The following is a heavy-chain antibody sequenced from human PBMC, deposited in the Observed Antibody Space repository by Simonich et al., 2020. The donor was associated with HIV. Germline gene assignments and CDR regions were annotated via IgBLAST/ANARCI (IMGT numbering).Heavy chain of an antibody. Sequence: QVQLQQWGAGLLKPSETLSLTCAVYGGSFSGCYWSWIRQPPGKGLGWIGEINHSESTKYNPSLKSRVTISVDTSKNQFSLKLSYVTAADTAVYYCARLTAGGLGEYFQHWGQGTLVTVSS. V-gene: IGHV4-34*01. CDR2: INHSEST. D-gene: IGHD6-13*01. J-gene: IGHJ1*01. CDR1: GGSFSGCY. CDR3: ARLTAGGLGEYFQH.